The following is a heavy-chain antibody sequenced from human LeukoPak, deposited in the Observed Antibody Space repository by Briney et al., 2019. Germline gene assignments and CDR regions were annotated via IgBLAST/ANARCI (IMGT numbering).Heavy chain of an antibody. J-gene: IGHJ2*01. CDR1: GFTFSSYS. D-gene: IGHD4-23*01. CDR2: ISSSSSYI. Sequence: GGSLRLSCAASGFTFSSYSMNWVRQAPGKGLEWVSSISSSSSYIYYADSVKGRFTISRDNAKNSLYLQMNSLRAEDTAVYYCARDRREEDYGGNSVWYFDLWGRGTLVTVSS. CDR3: ARDRREEDYGGNSVWYFDL. V-gene: IGHV3-21*01.